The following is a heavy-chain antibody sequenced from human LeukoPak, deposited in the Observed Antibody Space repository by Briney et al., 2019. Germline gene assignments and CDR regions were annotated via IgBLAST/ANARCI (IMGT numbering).Heavy chain of an antibody. V-gene: IGHV3-74*01. CDR3: ARGMLSSAGYHWYYYMDV. D-gene: IGHD3-3*01. Sequence: PGGSLRLSCVASGFTSGNYWMHWVRQAPGKGPEWVSRIDDDGTDTHYAVSVKGRFTISRDNAKNTLYLQMNRLRGEDTAVYYCARGMLSSAGYHWYYYMDVWGKGAMVTVSS. J-gene: IGHJ6*03. CDR1: GFTSGNYW. CDR2: IDDDGTDT.